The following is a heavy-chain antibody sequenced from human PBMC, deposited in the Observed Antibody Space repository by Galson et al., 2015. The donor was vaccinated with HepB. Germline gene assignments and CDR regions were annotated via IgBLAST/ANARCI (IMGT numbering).Heavy chain of an antibody. V-gene: IGHV3-33*08. D-gene: IGHD6-13*01. J-gene: IGHJ4*02. CDR2: IWYDGSNK. Sequence: SLRLSCAASGFTFSSYGMHWVRQAPGKGLEWVAVIWYDGSNKYYADSVKGRFTISRDNSKNTLYLQMNSLRAEDTAVYYCARDLSSSWCDYWGQGTLVTVSS. CDR1: GFTFSSYG. CDR3: ARDLSSSWCDY.